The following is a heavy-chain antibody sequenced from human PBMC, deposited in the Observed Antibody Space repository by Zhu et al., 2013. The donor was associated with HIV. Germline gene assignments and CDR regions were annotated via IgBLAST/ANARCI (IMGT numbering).Heavy chain of an antibody. CDR3: ARGTKQLGRPYNWFDP. CDR2: INPTGGST. Sequence: QVQLVQSGAEVKKPGASVKVSCKASGYTFTSYYLNWVRQAPGQGLEWMGVINPTGGSTNYAQKFQGRVTMTRDASTSTVYMELSSLRSEDTAVYYCARGTKQLGRPYNWFDPWGQGTLVTVSS. J-gene: IGHJ5*02. V-gene: IGHV1-46*01. CDR1: GYTFTSYY. D-gene: IGHD6-6*01.